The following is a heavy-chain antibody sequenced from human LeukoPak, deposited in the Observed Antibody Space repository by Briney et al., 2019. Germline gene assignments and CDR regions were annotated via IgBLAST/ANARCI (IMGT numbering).Heavy chain of an antibody. J-gene: IGHJ3*02. CDR2: IDWDDDK. D-gene: IGHD2-2*01. CDR3: ARAKTIVVAPDAFDM. CDR1: GFALRTSGMC. V-gene: IGHV2-70*10. Sequence: ESGPTLSHPPSPLTLTFVFTGFALRTSGMCVSWIRQPRGKALEWIARIDWDDDKYYSTSLKTRLTISKDTDKNQVVLTMTWSSLMAPANAKCARAKTIVVAPDAFDMWGQGTMVTVSS.